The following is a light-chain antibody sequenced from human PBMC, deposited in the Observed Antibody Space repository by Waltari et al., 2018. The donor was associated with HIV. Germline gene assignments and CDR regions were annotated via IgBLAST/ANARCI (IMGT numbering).Light chain of an antibody. Sequence: EIVLTQSPATLSLSPGERATLSCRASQSVSNYLAWYQQKPAQAPRLLIFDASNRAAGIAARFSGSGSGTDFTLTISSLEPEDFAVYYCQHRSNRPLFGQGTRLEIK. J-gene: IGKJ5*01. CDR2: DAS. CDR1: QSVSNY. CDR3: QHRSNRPL. V-gene: IGKV3-11*01.